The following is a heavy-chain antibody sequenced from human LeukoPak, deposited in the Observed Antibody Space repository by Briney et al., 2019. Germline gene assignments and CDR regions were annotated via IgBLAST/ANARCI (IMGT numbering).Heavy chain of an antibody. J-gene: IGHJ4*02. CDR3: ARMDIVVVVAVDY. D-gene: IGHD2-15*01. Sequence: ASVKVSCKVSGYTLTELSMHWVRQAPGQGLEWMGWINPNSGGTNYAQKFQGRVTMTRDTSISTAYMELSRLRSDDTAVYYCARMDIVVVVAVDYWGQGTLVTVSS. CDR2: INPNSGGT. V-gene: IGHV1-2*02. CDR1: GYTLTELS.